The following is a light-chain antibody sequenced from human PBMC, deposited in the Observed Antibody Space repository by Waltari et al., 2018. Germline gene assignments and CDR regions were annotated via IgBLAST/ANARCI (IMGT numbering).Light chain of an antibody. V-gene: IGLV2-8*01. CDR3: SSYGGNL. Sequence: QSALTQPPSASGSPGQSVTISCTGTSNDIGRYKYVSWYQQHPGKAPKLIIYEVNKRPSGVPDRFAGSKSGNTASLTVSGLQTEDEADYYCSSYGGNLFGGGTKLTVL. J-gene: IGLJ2*01. CDR2: EVN. CDR1: SNDIGRYKY.